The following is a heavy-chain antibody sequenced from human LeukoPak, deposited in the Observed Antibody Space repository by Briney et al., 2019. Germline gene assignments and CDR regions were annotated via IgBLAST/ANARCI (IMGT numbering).Heavy chain of an antibody. J-gene: IGHJ4*02. CDR2: IYPGDSET. V-gene: IGHV5-51*01. D-gene: IGHD2-2*01. Sequence: GESLKISCTGSGYIFTNYWIAWVRHMPGKGLEWMGIIYPGDSETTYSPSFQGQVTISADKSITTTNLQWSSLKASDTAMYYCARGRGYCSSSSCYDFDYWGQGTLVTVPS. CDR1: GYIFTNYW. CDR3: ARGRGYCSSSSCYDFDY.